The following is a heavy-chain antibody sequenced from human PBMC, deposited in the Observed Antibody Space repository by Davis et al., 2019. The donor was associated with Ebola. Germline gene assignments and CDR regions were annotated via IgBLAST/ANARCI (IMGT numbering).Heavy chain of an antibody. CDR3: AGQRGVGAEDWHYDL. CDR1: GGSISSSSYY. Sequence: SETLSLTCTVSGGSISSSSYYWGWIRQPPGKGLEWIGSIYYSGSTYYNPSLKSRVTISVDTSKNQFSLKLSSVTAADTALYFCAGQRGVGAEDWHYDLWGRGTLVTVSS. J-gene: IGHJ2*01. CDR2: IYYSGST. D-gene: IGHD1-26*01. V-gene: IGHV4-39*01.